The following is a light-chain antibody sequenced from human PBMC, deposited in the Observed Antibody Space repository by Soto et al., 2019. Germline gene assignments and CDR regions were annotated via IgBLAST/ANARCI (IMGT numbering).Light chain of an antibody. Sequence: QSALPQTPSASGSPGQSVTISCTGSSDDIGGYDYVSWYQHHPGRTPKLIIYEVNKRPSGVPDRFSGSKSGNTASLTVSGLQAEDGADYYCSSYTSSSTPVFGGGTKLTVL. V-gene: IGLV2-8*01. CDR3: SSYTSSSTPV. CDR2: EVN. J-gene: IGLJ3*02. CDR1: SDDIGGYDY.